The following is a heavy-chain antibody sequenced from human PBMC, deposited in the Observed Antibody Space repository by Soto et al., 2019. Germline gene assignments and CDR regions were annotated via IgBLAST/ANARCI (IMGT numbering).Heavy chain of an antibody. CDR3: TRERFLEWLVGVRFWAFDN. D-gene: IGHD3-3*01. CDR2: ISSSGSTI. J-gene: IGHJ3*02. CDR1: GFTFSDYY. V-gene: IGHV3-11*01. Sequence: PGGSLRLSCAASGFTFSDYYMSWIRQAPGKGLEWVSYISSSGSTIYYADSVKGRFTISRDNSKNTVYLQLNSLRAEDTAVYYCTRERFLEWLVGVRFWAFDNWGQGTMVTVSS.